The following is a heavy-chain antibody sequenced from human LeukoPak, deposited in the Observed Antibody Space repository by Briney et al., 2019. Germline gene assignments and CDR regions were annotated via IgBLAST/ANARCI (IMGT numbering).Heavy chain of an antibody. D-gene: IGHD3-10*01. J-gene: IGHJ4*02. CDR2: ISSSSSYI. CDR3: ARDGMFRGPHYDGFDY. Sequence: GGSLRLSCAASGFTFSNYIMNWVRQAPGKGLEWVSSISSSSSYIYYADSVKGRFTISRDNAKNSLFLQMNSLRAEDTAVYYCARDGMFRGPHYDGFDYWGQGTLVTVSS. V-gene: IGHV3-21*01. CDR1: GFTFSNYI.